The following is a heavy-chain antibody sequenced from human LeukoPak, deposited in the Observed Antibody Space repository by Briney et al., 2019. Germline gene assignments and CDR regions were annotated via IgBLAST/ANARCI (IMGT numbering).Heavy chain of an antibody. CDR2: IYYSGYT. CDR3: ARAQGSYYHYYMDV. CDR1: GGSFTTYY. J-gene: IGHJ6*03. Sequence: SETLSLTCAVYGGSFTTYYWSWTRQPPGKGLEYIGYIYYSGYTNYNPSLKSRVTISVDTSKNQFSLKLSSVTAEDTAVYYCARAQGSYYHYYMDVWGKGTTVTVSS. D-gene: IGHD1-26*01. V-gene: IGHV4-59*01.